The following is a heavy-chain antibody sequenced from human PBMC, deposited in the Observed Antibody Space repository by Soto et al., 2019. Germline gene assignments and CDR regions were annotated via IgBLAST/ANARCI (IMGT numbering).Heavy chain of an antibody. CDR1: GFTFSSYS. CDR2: ISSSSSYI. V-gene: IGHV3-21*01. D-gene: IGHD2-8*01. CDR3: ARDKMDGVWRGYYMDV. J-gene: IGHJ6*03. Sequence: GGSLRLSCAASGFTFSSYSMNWVRQAPGKGLEWVSSISSSSSYIYYADSVKGRFTISRDNAKNSLYLQMNSLRAEDTAVYYCARDKMDGVWRGYYMDVWGKGTTVTVSS.